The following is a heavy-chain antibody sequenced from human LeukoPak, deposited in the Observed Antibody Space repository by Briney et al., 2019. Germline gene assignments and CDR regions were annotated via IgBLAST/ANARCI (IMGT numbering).Heavy chain of an antibody. Sequence: SVKVSCKASGGTFSSYAISWVRQAPGQGLEWMGGIVPILGTANYAQKFQGRVTITADESTSTAYMELSSLRSEDTAVYYCASRASRSGSYYYYYYGMDVWGKGTTVTVSS. CDR2: IVPILGTA. D-gene: IGHD3-10*01. V-gene: IGHV1-69*01. CDR3: ASRASRSGSYYYYYYGMDV. J-gene: IGHJ6*04. CDR1: GGTFSSYA.